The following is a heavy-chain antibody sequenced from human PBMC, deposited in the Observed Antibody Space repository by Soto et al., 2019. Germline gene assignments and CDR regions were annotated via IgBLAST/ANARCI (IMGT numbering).Heavy chain of an antibody. CDR1: GGSISSGDYY. V-gene: IGHV4-30-4*01. CDR2: IYYGGST. D-gene: IGHD3-9*01. J-gene: IGHJ6*02. Sequence: PSETLSLTCTVSGGSISSGDYYWSWIRQPPGKGLEWIGYIYYGGSTYYNPSLKSRVTISVDTSKNQFSLKLSSVTAADTAVYYCARETIIASYYYGMDVWGQGTTVTVSS. CDR3: ARETIIASYYYGMDV.